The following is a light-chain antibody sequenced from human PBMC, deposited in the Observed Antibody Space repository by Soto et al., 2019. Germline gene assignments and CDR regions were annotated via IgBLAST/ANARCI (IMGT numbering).Light chain of an antibody. Sequence: QSVLTQPPSVSAVPGQKVTISCSGSSSNIGSNPAFWYQQLPGKAPKLLIYDNIKRPAGIPDRFSGSKSGTSATLAISGLQTGDEADYYCGAWDNSLSGFVFGGGTQLTVL. J-gene: IGLJ2*01. CDR3: GAWDNSLSGFV. CDR1: SSNIGSNP. CDR2: DNI. V-gene: IGLV1-51*01.